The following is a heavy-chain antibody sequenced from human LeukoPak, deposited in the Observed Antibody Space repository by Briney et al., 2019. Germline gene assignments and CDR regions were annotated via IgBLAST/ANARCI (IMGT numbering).Heavy chain of an antibody. CDR3: ARNSAIAVDDAFDI. CDR1: GGTFSSYA. CDR2: IIPIFGTA. Sequence: SVKVSCKASGGTFSSYAISWVRRAPGQGLEWMGGIIPIFGTANYAQKFQGRVTITTDESTSTAYMELSSLRSEDTAVYYCARNSAIAVDDAFDIWGQGTMVTVSS. J-gene: IGHJ3*02. V-gene: IGHV1-69*05. D-gene: IGHD2/OR15-2a*01.